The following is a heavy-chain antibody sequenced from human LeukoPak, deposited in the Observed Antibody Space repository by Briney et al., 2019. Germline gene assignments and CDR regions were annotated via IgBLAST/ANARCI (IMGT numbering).Heavy chain of an antibody. CDR2: ISSSSSYI. Sequence: PGGSLRLPCAASGFTFSSYSMNWVRQAPGKGLEWVSSISSSSSYIYYADSVKGRFTISRDNAKNSLYLQMNSLRAEDTAVYYCARAFSGSALDDYWGQGTLVTVSS. D-gene: IGHD3-10*01. V-gene: IGHV3-21*01. CDR3: ARAFSGSALDDY. CDR1: GFTFSSYS. J-gene: IGHJ4*02.